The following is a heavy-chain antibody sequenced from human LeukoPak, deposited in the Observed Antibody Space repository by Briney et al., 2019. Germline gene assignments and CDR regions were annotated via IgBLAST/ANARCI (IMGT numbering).Heavy chain of an antibody. V-gene: IGHV4-59*11. CDR3: ARSYNSGSYYPYFFDY. CDR1: GGSISSHF. D-gene: IGHD3-10*01. J-gene: IGHJ4*02. CDR2: IYYTGST. Sequence: SETLSLTCTVSGGSISSHFWGWIRQPPGKGLEWIGSIYYTGSTNYNPSLKSRVTISVDTSNNRFSLRLSSLTAADTAVYYCARSYNSGSYYPYFFDYWGQGTLVTVSS.